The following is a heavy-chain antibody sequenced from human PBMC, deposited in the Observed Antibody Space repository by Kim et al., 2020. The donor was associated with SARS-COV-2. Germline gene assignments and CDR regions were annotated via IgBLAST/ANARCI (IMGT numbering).Heavy chain of an antibody. CDR2: INAGNGNP. CDR1: GYTFTSYA. Sequence: ASVKVSCKASGYTFTSYAMHWVRQAPGQRLEWMGWINAGNGNPKYSQKFQGRVTITRDTSASTAYMELSSLRSEDTAVYYCASSRYNWNMLDYYYYYGMDVWGQGTTVTVSS. D-gene: IGHD1-1*01. CDR3: ASSRYNWNMLDYYYYYGMDV. V-gene: IGHV1-3*01. J-gene: IGHJ6*02.